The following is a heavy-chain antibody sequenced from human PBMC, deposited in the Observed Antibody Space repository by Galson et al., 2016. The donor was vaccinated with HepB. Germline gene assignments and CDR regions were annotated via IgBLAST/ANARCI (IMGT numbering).Heavy chain of an antibody. Sequence: SVKVSCKASGGTFSNFAISWVRQAPGQGPEWLGGIMPLYGTPNYAQNFQGRLTISADESTTTAYMELSSLTSEDTAVYYCAKPRGSHGYFDSWGQGTLVTVSS. CDR2: IMPLYGTP. CDR3: AKPRGSHGYFDS. D-gene: IGHD3-10*01. J-gene: IGHJ4*02. CDR1: GGTFSNFA. V-gene: IGHV1-69*13.